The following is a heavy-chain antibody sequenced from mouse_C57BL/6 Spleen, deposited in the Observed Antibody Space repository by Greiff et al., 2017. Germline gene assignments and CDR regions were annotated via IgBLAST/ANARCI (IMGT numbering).Heavy chain of an antibody. CDR3: ARYPDY. CDR1: GFTFTDYN. CDR2: IRNKANGYTT. V-gene: IGHV7-3*01. Sequence: EVKLMESGGGLVQPGGSLSLSCEASGFTFTDYNMSWVRQPPGKALEWLGFIRNKANGYTTEYSAYVKGRFTISRANSHSILYLQMNALRAEDSTTYYCARYPDYWGQGTTLTVSS. J-gene: IGHJ2*01.